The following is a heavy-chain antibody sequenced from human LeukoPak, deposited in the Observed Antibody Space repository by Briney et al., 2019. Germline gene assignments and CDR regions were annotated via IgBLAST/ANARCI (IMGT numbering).Heavy chain of an antibody. V-gene: IGHV1-2*06. CDR2: INPNSGGT. CDR1: GYTFTGYY. CDR3: ARGPRITIFGVVTAPHDY. J-gene: IGHJ4*02. Sequence: ASVKVSCKASGYTFTGYYMHWVRQAPGQGLEWMGRINPNSGGTNYAQKFQGRVTMTRGTSIGTAYMELSRLRSDDTAVYYCARGPRITIFGVVTAPHDYWGQGTLVTVSS. D-gene: IGHD3-3*01.